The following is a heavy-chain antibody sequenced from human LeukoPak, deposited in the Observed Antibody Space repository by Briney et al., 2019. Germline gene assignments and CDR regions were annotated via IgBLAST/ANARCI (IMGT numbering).Heavy chain of an antibody. J-gene: IGHJ5*02. D-gene: IGHD4/OR15-4a*01. CDR2: VYYSGST. Sequence: KPSETLSLTWNVAGDSITSGAFWWARLRQSPGKGLEGIVKVYYSGSTQYNPSLRGRVSRSMDKTKNQFSLKLNSVSVTDTAIYYCARRDYAAWFDPWGQGTLVTVSS. CDR1: GDSITSGAFW. V-gene: IGHV4-39*01. CDR3: ARRDYAAWFDP.